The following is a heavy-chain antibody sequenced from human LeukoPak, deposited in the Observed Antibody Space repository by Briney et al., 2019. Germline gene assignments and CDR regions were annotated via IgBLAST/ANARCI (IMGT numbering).Heavy chain of an antibody. V-gene: IGHV4-39*02. D-gene: IGHD5-24*01. CDR3: ARDLGDGFPGYFDY. J-gene: IGHJ4*02. Sequence: SETLSLTCTVSGGSISSSSYYWGWIRQPPGKGLEWIGSIYYSGSTYYNPSLKSRVTISVDTSKNQFSLKLSSVTAADTAVYYCARDLGDGFPGYFDYWGQGTLVTVSS. CDR1: GGSISSSSYY. CDR2: IYYSGST.